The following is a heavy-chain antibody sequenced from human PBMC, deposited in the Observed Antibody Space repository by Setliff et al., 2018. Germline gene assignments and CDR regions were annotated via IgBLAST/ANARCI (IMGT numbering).Heavy chain of an antibody. CDR3: ARGITPTTRPGYYYMDV. D-gene: IGHD3-16*01. CDR2: VYYSGLD. J-gene: IGHJ6*03. CDR1: GDSISGRF. V-gene: IGHV4-59*11. Sequence: TSETLSLTCTVSGDSISGRFWNWIRQTPDKGLEWIGRVYYSGLDDLNPSLQSRLTISVDTSKKQFSLSLTSVTAADTAIYYCARGITPTTRPGYYYMDVWGKGTTVTVSS.